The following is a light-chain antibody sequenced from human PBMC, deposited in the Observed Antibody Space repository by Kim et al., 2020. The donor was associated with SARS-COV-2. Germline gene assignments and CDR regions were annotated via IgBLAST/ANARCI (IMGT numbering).Light chain of an antibody. J-gene: IGKJ2*01. CDR1: QNIGTY. Sequence: SASEGDRVTITCRASQNIGTYLNWFQQKPGRAPRLLIYTTSTLQSGVSSRFGGSGYGTDFTLTINSLQPEDFATYYCQQSHSLPLTFGQGTILEIK. V-gene: IGKV1-39*01. CDR3: QQSHSLPLT. CDR2: TTS.